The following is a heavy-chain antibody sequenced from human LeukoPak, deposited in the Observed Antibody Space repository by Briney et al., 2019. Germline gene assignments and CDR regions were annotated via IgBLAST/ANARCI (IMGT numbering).Heavy chain of an antibody. CDR1: GFTVSTNY. D-gene: IGHD5-18*01. Sequence: GGSLRLSCAASGFTVSTNYMSWVRQAPGKELEWVSIIFSGGATYYTDSVKGRFTISRENSKNTLYLQMTNLRVEDTAVYYCAREVGDTALNYFGIDVWGQGTTVIVS. CDR3: AREVGDTALNYFGIDV. J-gene: IGHJ6*02. V-gene: IGHV3-53*01. CDR2: IFSGGAT.